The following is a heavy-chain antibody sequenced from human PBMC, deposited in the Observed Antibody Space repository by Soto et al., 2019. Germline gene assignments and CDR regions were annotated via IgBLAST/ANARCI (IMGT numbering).Heavy chain of an antibody. CDR1: GFTFSSYS. Sequence: GGSLRLSCAASGFTFSSYSMNWVRQAPGKGLEWVSSISSSSSYIYYADSVKGRFTISRDNAKNSLYLQMNSLRAEDTAVYYCARENVHSSSSDYWGQGTLGTVSS. V-gene: IGHV3-21*01. D-gene: IGHD6-6*01. J-gene: IGHJ4*02. CDR2: ISSSSSYI. CDR3: ARENVHSSSSDY.